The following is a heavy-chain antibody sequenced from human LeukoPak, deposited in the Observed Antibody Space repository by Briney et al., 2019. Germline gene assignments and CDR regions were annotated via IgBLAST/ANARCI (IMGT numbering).Heavy chain of an antibody. J-gene: IGHJ4*02. Sequence: KPSETLSLTCAVYGGSFSGYYWSWIRQPPGKGLEWIGEINHSGSTNYNPSLKSRVTISVDTSKNQFSLKLSSVTAADTAVYYCASADGFPYYFDYWGQGTLVTVSS. V-gene: IGHV4-34*01. CDR3: ASADGFPYYFDY. D-gene: IGHD5-24*01. CDR1: GGSFSGYY. CDR2: INHSGST.